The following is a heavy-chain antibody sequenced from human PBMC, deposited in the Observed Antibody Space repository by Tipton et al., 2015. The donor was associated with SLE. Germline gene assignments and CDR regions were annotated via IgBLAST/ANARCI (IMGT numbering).Heavy chain of an antibody. CDR3: VREKGPKDAFDI. Sequence: SLRLSCAVSGFLVTYNYMSWVRQAPGKGLEWVSVIYGGGTTYYADSVQGRFTISRDNLKNTLYLQMNTVRAEDTAVYYCVREKGPKDAFDIWGQGTIVTVSP. CDR2: IYGGGTT. CDR1: GFLVTYNY. J-gene: IGHJ3*02. V-gene: IGHV3-53*05.